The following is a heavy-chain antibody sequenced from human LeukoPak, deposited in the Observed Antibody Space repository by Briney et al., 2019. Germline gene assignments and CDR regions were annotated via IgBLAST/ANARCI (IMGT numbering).Heavy chain of an antibody. J-gene: IGHJ4*02. CDR3: ARNVQQLVPPDY. V-gene: IGHV1-18*04. CDR2: ISAYNGNT. CDR1: GYTFTGYY. D-gene: IGHD6-13*01. Sequence: ASVKVSCKASGYTFTGYYMHWVRQAPGQGLEWMGWISAYNGNTNYAQKLQGRVTMTTDTSTSTAYMELRSLRSDDTAVYYCARNVQQLVPPDYWGQGTLVTVSS.